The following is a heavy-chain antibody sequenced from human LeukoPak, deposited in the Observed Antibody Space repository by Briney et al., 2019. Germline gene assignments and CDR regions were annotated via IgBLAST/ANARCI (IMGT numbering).Heavy chain of an antibody. CDR2: ISYDGSNK. D-gene: IGHD3-22*01. Sequence: GGSLRLSCTASGFTFSSYAMHWVRQAPGKGLEWVAVISYDGSNKYYADSVKGRFTISRDNSKNTLYLQMNSLRAEDTAVYYCAREYYYDSSLRGYWGQGTLVTVSS. V-gene: IGHV3-30*04. CDR3: AREYYYDSSLRGY. CDR1: GFTFSSYA. J-gene: IGHJ4*02.